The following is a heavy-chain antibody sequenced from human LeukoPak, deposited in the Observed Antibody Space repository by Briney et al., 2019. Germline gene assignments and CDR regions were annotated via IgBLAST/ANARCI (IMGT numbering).Heavy chain of an antibody. CDR1: GFTFSSHS. Sequence: PGGSLRLSCAASGFTFSSHSMNWVRQAPGQGLEWVSSISTSSSYIYYADSVKGRFTISRDNAKNTLYLQMNSLRAEDTAVYYCAKDDAYLQYDDWGQGTLVTVSS. CDR3: AKDDAYLQYDD. J-gene: IGHJ4*02. V-gene: IGHV3-21*04. D-gene: IGHD5-24*01. CDR2: ISTSSSYI.